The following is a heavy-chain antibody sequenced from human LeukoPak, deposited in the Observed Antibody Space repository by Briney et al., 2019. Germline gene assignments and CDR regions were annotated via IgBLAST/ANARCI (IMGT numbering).Heavy chain of an antibody. CDR3: ASQGYEDY. CDR2: ISSSSSYI. CDR1: GFTFSSYS. Sequence: PGGSLRLSCAASGFTFSSYSMNWVRQAPGKGLEWVSSISSSSSYIHYADSVKGRFTISKDNAKNSLYLQMNSLRAEDTAVYYCASQGYEDYWGQGTLVTVSS. J-gene: IGHJ4*02. V-gene: IGHV3-21*01. D-gene: IGHD5-12*01.